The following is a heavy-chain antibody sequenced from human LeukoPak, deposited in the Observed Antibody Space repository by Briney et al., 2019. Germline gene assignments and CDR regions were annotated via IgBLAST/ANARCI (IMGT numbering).Heavy chain of an antibody. D-gene: IGHD3-22*01. CDR2: IYYSGST. Sequence: SETLSLTCTVSGGSISSSSHYWGWIRQPPGKGLEWIGSIYYSGSTNYNPSLKSRVTISVDTSKNQFSLKLSSVTAADTAVYYCARKGGDYDSSGYFLEMDAFDIWGQGTMVTVSS. CDR3: ARKGGDYDSSGYFLEMDAFDI. CDR1: GGSISSSSHY. V-gene: IGHV4-39*07. J-gene: IGHJ3*02.